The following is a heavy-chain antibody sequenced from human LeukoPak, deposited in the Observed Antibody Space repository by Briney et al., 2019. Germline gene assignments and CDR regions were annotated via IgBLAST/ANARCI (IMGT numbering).Heavy chain of an antibody. D-gene: IGHD6-13*01. J-gene: IGHJ4*02. CDR2: ISWNSGSI. CDR1: GFTFDDYA. V-gene: IGHV3-9*01. CDR3: AKGFGYSSSWYVSYFDY. Sequence: GGSLRLSCAASGFTFDDYAMHWVRQAPGKGLEWVSGISWNSGSIVYADSVKGRFTISRDNAKNSLYLQMNSLRAEDTALYYCAKGFGYSSSWYVSYFDYWGQGTLVTVSS.